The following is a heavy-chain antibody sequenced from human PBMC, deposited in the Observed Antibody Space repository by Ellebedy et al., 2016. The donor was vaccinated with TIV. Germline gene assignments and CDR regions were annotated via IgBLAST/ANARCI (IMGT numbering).Heavy chain of an antibody. D-gene: IGHD1-26*01. CDR1: GYLFTDYW. Sequence: PGGSLSLSCAASGYLFTDYWVAWVRQTPGLGLEWMGIIDPDDSDTRYSPSFQGQVTISGDRSSSSTYLQWSSLRASDTAIYYCARLQSSMVGATVPDSWGQGTQVIVSS. CDR2: IDPDDSDT. V-gene: IGHV5-51*01. CDR3: ARLQSSMVGATVPDS. J-gene: IGHJ4*02.